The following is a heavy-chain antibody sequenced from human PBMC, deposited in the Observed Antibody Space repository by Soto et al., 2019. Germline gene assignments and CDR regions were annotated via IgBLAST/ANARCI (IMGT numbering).Heavy chain of an antibody. CDR3: AKFRDSYDILTGYFVF. V-gene: IGHV3-23*01. CDR1: GFTFSSYA. D-gene: IGHD3-9*01. CDR2: ISGSGGST. Sequence: GGSLRLSCAASGFTFSSYAMSWVRQAPGKGLEWVSAISGSGGSTYYADSVKGRFTISRDNSKITLYLQMNSLRAEDTAVYYCAKFRDSYDILTGYFVFWGQGTLVTVSS. J-gene: IGHJ4*02.